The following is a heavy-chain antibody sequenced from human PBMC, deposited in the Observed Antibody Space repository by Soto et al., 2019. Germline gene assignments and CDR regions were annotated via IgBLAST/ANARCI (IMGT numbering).Heavy chain of an antibody. J-gene: IGHJ4*02. CDR3: ARGGLVTRHHTYRIGSSYYFDY. D-gene: IGHD4-4*01. V-gene: IGHV3-33*01. Sequence: GGSLRLSCAASGFTFSSYGMHWVRQAPGKGLEWVAVIWYDGSNKYYADSVKGRFTISRDNSKNTLYLQMNSLRAEDTAVYYCARGGLVTRHHTYRIGSSYYFDYWGQGTLVTVSS. CDR2: IWYDGSNK. CDR1: GFTFSSYG.